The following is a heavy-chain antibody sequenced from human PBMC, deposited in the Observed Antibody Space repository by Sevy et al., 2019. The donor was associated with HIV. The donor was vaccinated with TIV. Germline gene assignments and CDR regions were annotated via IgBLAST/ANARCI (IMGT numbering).Heavy chain of an antibody. CDR3: AGPILTYTNGWSYYDY. Sequence: SETLSLTCTVSGASISSSGYYWGWIRQPPGKGLEWIASINYNGISFYNPSLKSRITISADTSKNQFSLDLNSVTAADTAIYYCAGPILTYTNGWSYYDYWGQGTVVTVS. CDR2: INYNGIS. J-gene: IGHJ4*02. CDR1: GASISSSGYY. V-gene: IGHV4-39*01. D-gene: IGHD6-19*01.